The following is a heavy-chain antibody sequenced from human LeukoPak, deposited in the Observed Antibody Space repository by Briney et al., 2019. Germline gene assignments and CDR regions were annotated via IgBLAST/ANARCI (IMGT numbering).Heavy chain of an antibody. CDR3: ASVGSSRPYWYFDL. CDR1: GGSISSGDYY. V-gene: IGHV4-30-4*01. Sequence: SETLSLTCTVSGGSISSGDYYWSWLRQPPGKGLEWIGYIYCSGSTYYNPSLQSRVTISVAKSKNPLSLQLSSVTAADTAVYYCASVGSSRPYWYFDLWGRGTLVTVSS. J-gene: IGHJ2*01. D-gene: IGHD6-13*01. CDR2: IYCSGST.